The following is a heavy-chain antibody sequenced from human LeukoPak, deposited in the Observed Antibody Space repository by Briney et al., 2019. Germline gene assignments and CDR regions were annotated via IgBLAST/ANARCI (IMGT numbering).Heavy chain of an antibody. CDR1: GFTFSSYG. V-gene: IGHV3-30*02. CDR2: IRYDGSNK. D-gene: IGHD4-17*01. Sequence: GGSLRLSCAASGFTFSSYGMHWVRQAPGKGLEWVAFIRYDGSNKYYADSVKGRFTISRDNSKNTLYLQMNSLRAEDTAVYYCAKTLGRDYANDYWGQGTLVTVSS. CDR3: AKTLGRDYANDY. J-gene: IGHJ4*02.